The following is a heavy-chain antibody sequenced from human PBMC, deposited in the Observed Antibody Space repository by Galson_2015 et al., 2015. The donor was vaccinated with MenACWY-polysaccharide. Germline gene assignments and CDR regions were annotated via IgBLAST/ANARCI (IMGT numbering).Heavy chain of an antibody. V-gene: IGHV3-30*02. CDR3: AKKSSAGASDH. J-gene: IGHJ4*02. Sequence: SVKGRFTISRDNSRNTMFLQMTSLRVDDTAVYYCAKKSSAGASDHWGQGTLVTVSS. D-gene: IGHD1-14*01.